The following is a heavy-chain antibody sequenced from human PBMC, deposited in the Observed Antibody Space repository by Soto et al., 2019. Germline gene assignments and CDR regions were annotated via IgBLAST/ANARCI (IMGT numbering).Heavy chain of an antibody. V-gene: IGHV3-23*01. J-gene: IGHJ3*02. D-gene: IGHD1-7*01. CDR3: APHVYFSCWNCHYAAFDI. CDR2: IRDNGDST. CDR1: GFIFGNYM. Sequence: EVQLLESGGGLVQPGESLRLSCAASGFIFGNYMMTWVRQAPGKGLEWVSTIRDNGDSTYYADSVKGRFTISRDNSKNTVYLPMDSLGAQDPAVFYCAPHVYFSCWNCHYAAFDIRGQGAMVTVSS.